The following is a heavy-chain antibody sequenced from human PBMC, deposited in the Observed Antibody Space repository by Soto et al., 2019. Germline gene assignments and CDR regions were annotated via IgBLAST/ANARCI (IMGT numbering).Heavy chain of an antibody. Sequence: GGSLRLSCAASGFIFDNAWMNWVRQAPGKGLEWVGRIKRKIDGETTQYAASVKGRFTISRDDSKDMLYLEMNSLRSEDTAVYYCTSGSVEGYWGQGP. V-gene: IGHV3-15*07. D-gene: IGHD3-3*01. CDR3: TSGSVEGY. J-gene: IGHJ4*02. CDR2: IKRKIDGETT. CDR1: GFIFDNAW.